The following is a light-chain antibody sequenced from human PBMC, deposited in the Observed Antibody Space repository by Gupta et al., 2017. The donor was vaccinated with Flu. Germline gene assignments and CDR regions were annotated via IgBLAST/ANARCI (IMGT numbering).Light chain of an antibody. J-gene: IGKJ1*01. Sequence: GERATLSGRASQSVSSYLAWYQQKPGQAPRLLIYDASNRATGIPARFSGSESGTDFTLTISSLEPEDFAVYYCQHRSNWPWTFGQGTKVEIK. CDR3: QHRSNWPWT. V-gene: IGKV3-11*01. CDR1: QSVSSY. CDR2: DAS.